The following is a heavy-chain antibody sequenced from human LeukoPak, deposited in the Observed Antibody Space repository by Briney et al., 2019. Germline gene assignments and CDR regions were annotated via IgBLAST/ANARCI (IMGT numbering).Heavy chain of an antibody. CDR2: IIPIFGTA. J-gene: IGHJ6*03. CDR3: AIEMATNHYYYYYMDV. V-gene: IGHV1-69*05. D-gene: IGHD5-24*01. CDR1: GYTFTSYG. Sequence: SVKVSCKASGYTFTSYGISWVRQAPGQGLEWMGGIIPIFGTANYAQKFQGRVTITTAESTSTAYMELSSLRSEDTAVYYCAIEMATNHYYYYYMDVWGKGTTVTVSS.